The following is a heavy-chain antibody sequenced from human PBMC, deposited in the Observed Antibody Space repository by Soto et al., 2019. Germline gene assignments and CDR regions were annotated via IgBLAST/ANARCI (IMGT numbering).Heavy chain of an antibody. V-gene: IGHV6-1*01. D-gene: IGHD3-10*01. CDR3: AREWFGELFSWYLNWFDP. CDR2: TYYRSKWYN. J-gene: IGHJ5*02. CDR1: GDSVSSNSAA. Sequence: SQTLSLTCAISGDSVSSNSAAWNWIRQSPSRGLEWLGRTYYRSKWYNDYAVSVKSRITINPDTSKNQFSLQLNSVTPEDTAVYYCAREWFGELFSWYLNWFDPWGQGTLVTVSS.